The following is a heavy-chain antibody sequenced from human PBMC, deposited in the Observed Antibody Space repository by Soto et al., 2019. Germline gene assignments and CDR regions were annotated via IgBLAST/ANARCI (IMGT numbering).Heavy chain of an antibody. CDR2: IWYDGSNK. Sequence: SLRLSCAASGFTFSSYGMHWVRQAPGKGLEWVAVIWYDGSNKYYADSVKGRFTISRDNSKNTLYLQMNSLRAEDTAVYYCARDRGYSSGWYPRAAGAFDIWGQGTMVTVSS. V-gene: IGHV3-33*01. J-gene: IGHJ3*02. CDR3: ARDRGYSSGWYPRAAGAFDI. D-gene: IGHD6-19*01. CDR1: GFTFSSYG.